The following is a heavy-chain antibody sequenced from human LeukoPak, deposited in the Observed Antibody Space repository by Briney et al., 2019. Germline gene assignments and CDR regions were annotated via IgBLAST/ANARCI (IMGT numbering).Heavy chain of an antibody. CDR2: IYHSGSI. Sequence: SETLSLTCAVSGGSISSGGYSWSWIRQPPGKGLEWIGYIYHSGSIYYNPSLKSRVTISVDRSKNQFSLKLSSVTAADTAVYYCARDSSSSAFDIWGQGTMVTVSS. CDR3: ARDSSSSAFDI. J-gene: IGHJ3*02. D-gene: IGHD6-13*01. CDR1: GGSISSGGYS. V-gene: IGHV4-30-2*01.